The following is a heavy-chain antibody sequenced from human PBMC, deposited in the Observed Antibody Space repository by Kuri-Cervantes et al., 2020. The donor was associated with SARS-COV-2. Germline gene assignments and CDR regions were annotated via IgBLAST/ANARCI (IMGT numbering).Heavy chain of an antibody. V-gene: IGHV3-66*02. Sequence: GESLKISCAASGFTFSNAWMSWVRQAPGKGLEWVSVIYSGGSTYYADSVKGRFTISRDNSKNTLYLQMNSLRAEDTAVYYCARDRSTHYFDYWGQGTLVTVSS. J-gene: IGHJ4*02. CDR1: GFTFSNAW. CDR2: IYSGGST. CDR3: ARDRSTHYFDY.